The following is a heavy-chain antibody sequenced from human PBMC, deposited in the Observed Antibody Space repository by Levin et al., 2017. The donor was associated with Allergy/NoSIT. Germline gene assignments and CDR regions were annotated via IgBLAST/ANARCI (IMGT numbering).Heavy chain of an antibody. D-gene: IGHD2-2*01. J-gene: IGHJ4*02. CDR2: IKSKTNGGTT. Sequence: LSLTCAASGFTFINAWMSWVRQAPGKGLEWVGRIKSKTNGGTTDYAAPVKGRFTISRDDSTNTLYLRMNSLKTDDTAVYYCTTHDSCSGTGCYIQSFHYWGQGTVVTVSS. CDR1: GFTFINAW. V-gene: IGHV3-15*01. CDR3: TTHDSCSGTGCYIQSFHY.